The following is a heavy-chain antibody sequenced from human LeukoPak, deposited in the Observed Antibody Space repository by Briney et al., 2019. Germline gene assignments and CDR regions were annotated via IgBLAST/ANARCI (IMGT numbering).Heavy chain of an antibody. D-gene: IGHD3-9*01. Sequence: AASVKVSCKASGYTFTSYDINWVRQATGQGLEWMGWMNPNSGNTGYAQKFQGRVTITRNTSISTAYMELSSLGSEDTAVYYCARVLRYFDGYRILGYWGQGTLVTVSS. J-gene: IGHJ4*02. CDR3: ARVLRYFDGYRILGY. V-gene: IGHV1-8*03. CDR1: GYTFTSYD. CDR2: MNPNSGNT.